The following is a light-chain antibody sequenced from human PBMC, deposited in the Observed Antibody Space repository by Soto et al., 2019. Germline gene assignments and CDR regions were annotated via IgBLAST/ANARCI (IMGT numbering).Light chain of an antibody. J-gene: IGLJ1*01. CDR2: QDT. CDR1: ALPRQY. V-gene: IGLV3-25*02. Sequence: SYELTQPPSMSVSPGQTAVITCSGDALPRQYVYWFKQKPGQAPVLVIYQDTRRPPTIPARFSGSASGTTVSLTISGVQADDEDDYYCQSADTSGNIEVFGPGTKVTVL. CDR3: QSADTSGNIEV.